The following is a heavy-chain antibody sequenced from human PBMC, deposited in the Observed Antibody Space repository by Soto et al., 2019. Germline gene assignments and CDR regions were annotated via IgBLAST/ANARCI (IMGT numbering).Heavy chain of an antibody. J-gene: IGHJ5*02. Sequence: QAQLVQSGPEVKKPGASVKVSCKASGYLFTNYGITWVRRAPGQGLEWMGWISVIRGITYNAEGLQGRVTMTTDTSTSTAYLELRNLGSDDTAIYYCARGPTRSYNYFDPWGQGTLVTVSS. V-gene: IGHV1-18*01. CDR2: ISVIRGIT. CDR3: ARGPTRSYNYFDP. CDR1: GYLFTNYG.